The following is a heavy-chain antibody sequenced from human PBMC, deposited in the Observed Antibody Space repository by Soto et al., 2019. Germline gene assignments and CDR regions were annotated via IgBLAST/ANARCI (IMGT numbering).Heavy chain of an antibody. CDR3: ARGGTPIDY. CDR2: VNAGNGNT. Sequence: ASVKVSCKASGYTFSRYAMDWMRQAPGQRLECMGWVNAGNGNTKYSQKFQGRVTITRDTSASTAYMELSSLRSEDTAVYYCARGGTPIDYWCQGTLISGFS. J-gene: IGHJ4*02. CDR1: GYTFSRYA. D-gene: IGHD1-1*01. V-gene: IGHV1-3*01.